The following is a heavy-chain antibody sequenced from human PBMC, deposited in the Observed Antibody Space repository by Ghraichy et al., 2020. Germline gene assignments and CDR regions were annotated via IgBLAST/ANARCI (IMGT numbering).Heavy chain of an antibody. D-gene: IGHD6-19*01. CDR3: AKSGGPSSGWSLDY. J-gene: IGHJ4*02. CDR1: GFTFSSYG. V-gene: IGHV3-30*18. CDR2: ISYDGSNK. Sequence: GGSLRLSCAASGFTFSSYGMHWVRQAPGKGLEWVAVISYDGSNKYYADSVKGRFTISRDNSKNTLYLQMNSLRAEDTAVYYCAKSGGPSSGWSLDYWGQGTLVTVSS.